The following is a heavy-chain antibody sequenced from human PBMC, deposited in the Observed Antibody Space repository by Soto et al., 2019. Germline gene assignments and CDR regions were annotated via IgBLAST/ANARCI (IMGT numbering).Heavy chain of an antibody. CDR3: AKWLQYGGWFDT. J-gene: IGHJ5*02. CDR1: GAAIRNYY. Sequence: LSLTCTVSGAAIRNYYWFWIRQAPGKGLEWIGYVYDSGSTIYNPSLKSRVAISVDTSKNQIFLNLNPVTAADTAVYYCAKWLQYGGWFDTWGQGTLVTVSS. V-gene: IGHV4-59*01. CDR2: VYDSGST. D-gene: IGHD5-12*01.